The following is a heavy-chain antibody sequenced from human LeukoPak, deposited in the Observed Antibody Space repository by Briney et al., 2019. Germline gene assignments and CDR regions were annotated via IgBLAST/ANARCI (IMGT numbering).Heavy chain of an antibody. V-gene: IGHV4-39*07. CDR3: ARSDGYGLVGI. J-gene: IGHJ3*02. D-gene: IGHD3-10*01. CDR1: GVSISSGSNY. Sequence: SETLSLTCSVSGVSISSGSNYWGWIRQPPGKTLEWIGSIYSSGSTYYNPSLKSRVIILIDTAKNHFSLNLSSVTAADTAVYYCARSDGYGLVGIWGRGTMVTVSS. CDR2: IYSSGST.